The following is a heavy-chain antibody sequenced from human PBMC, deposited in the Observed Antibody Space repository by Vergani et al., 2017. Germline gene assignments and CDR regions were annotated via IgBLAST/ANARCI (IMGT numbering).Heavy chain of an antibody. CDR2: IYYSGST. D-gene: IGHD6-13*01. V-gene: IGHV4-39*07. Sequence: QLQLQESGPGLVKPSETLSLTCTVSGGSISSSSYYWGWIRQPPGKGLEWIGSIYYSGSTYYNPSLKSRVTISVDTSKNQFSLKLSSVTAADTAVYYCARDVSGIAAAGGLQWFDPWGQGTLVTVSS. J-gene: IGHJ5*02. CDR1: GGSISSSSYY. CDR3: ARDVSGIAAAGGLQWFDP.